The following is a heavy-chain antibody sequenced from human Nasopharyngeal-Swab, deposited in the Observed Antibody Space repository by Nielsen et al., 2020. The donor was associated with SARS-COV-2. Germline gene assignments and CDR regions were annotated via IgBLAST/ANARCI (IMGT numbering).Heavy chain of an antibody. D-gene: IGHD3-3*01. V-gene: IGHV1-8*01. CDR3: WAALEWLPHNWFDP. CDR2: MNPNSGNT. J-gene: IGHJ5*02. CDR1: GYTFTSYA. Sequence: ASVKVSCKASGYTFTSYAINWVRQATGQGLEWMGWMNPNSGNTGYAQKFQGRVTMTRNTSISTAYMELSSLRSEDTAVYYCWAALEWLPHNWFDPWGQGTLVTVSS.